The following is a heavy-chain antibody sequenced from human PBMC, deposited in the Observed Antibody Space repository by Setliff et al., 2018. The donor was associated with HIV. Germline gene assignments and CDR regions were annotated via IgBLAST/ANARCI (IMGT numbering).Heavy chain of an antibody. D-gene: IGHD4-17*01. Sequence: SETLSLTCTVSGGSISSDYWSWIRQPPGKGLEWIGYIFYSGSSNYNPSLKSRVTMSVDTSKNQFSLNLTSVTAADTAVYYCAREIYGGNSRPFDYWGQGTLVTV. V-gene: IGHV4-59*01. CDR1: GGSISSDY. CDR2: IFYSGSS. CDR3: AREIYGGNSRPFDY. J-gene: IGHJ4*02.